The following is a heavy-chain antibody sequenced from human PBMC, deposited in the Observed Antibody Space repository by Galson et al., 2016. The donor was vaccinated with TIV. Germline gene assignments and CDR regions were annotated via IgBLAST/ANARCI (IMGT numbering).Heavy chain of an antibody. D-gene: IGHD6-19*01. V-gene: IGHV5-51*01. Sequence: QSGAEVKKPGESLKISCQASGYNFSLYWIGWVRQTPGKGLEWMGVIYPGDSDTRYSPSFRGQVTISADKSRNTAFLHWRSLKASDTGTYYCARADDDNSGCWGPGTLVIVS. CDR3: ARADDDNSGC. CDR1: GYNFSLYW. J-gene: IGHJ4*02. CDR2: IYPGDSDT.